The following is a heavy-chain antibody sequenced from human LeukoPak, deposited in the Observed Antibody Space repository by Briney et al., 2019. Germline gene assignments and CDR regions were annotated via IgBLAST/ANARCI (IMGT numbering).Heavy chain of an antibody. CDR1: GYTFATYG. J-gene: IGHJ4*02. V-gene: IGHV1-18*01. D-gene: IGHD5-12*01. CDR3: ARDGGGSGYDASAY. Sequence: ASVKVSCKASGYTFATYGISWVRQAPGQGLEWMGWISGYNGNTKYVQKFQGRVTMTTDTSTSTAYMELRSLRSDDTAVYFCARDGGGSGYDASAYWGQGTLVTVSS. CDR2: ISGYNGNT.